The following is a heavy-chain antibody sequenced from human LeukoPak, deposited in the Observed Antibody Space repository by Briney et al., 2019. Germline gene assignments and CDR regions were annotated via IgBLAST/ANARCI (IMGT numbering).Heavy chain of an antibody. CDR1: GGSISSYY. Sequence: SETLSLTCTVSGGSISSYYWSWIRQPAGKGLEWIGRIYTSGSTNYNPSLKSRVTMSVDTSKNQFSLELSSVTAADTAVYYCAREVVGATGTYYYYMDVWGKGTTVTVSS. CDR2: IYTSGST. D-gene: IGHD1-26*01. J-gene: IGHJ6*03. V-gene: IGHV4-4*07. CDR3: AREVVGATGTYYYYMDV.